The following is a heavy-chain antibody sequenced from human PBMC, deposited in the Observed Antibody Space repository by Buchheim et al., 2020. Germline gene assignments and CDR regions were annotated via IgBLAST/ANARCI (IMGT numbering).Heavy chain of an antibody. CDR1: GGSISSGSYY. J-gene: IGHJ4*02. V-gene: IGHV4-61*02. CDR3: ARDRWDCSSTSCYGPYFDY. Sequence: QVQLQESGPGLVKPSQTLSLTCTVSGGSISSGSYYWSWIRQPAGKGLEWIGRIYTSGSTNYNPSLKSRVTISVDTSKNQFSLKLSSVTAADTAVYYCARDRWDCSSTSCYGPYFDYWGQGTL. CDR2: IYTSGST. D-gene: IGHD2-2*01.